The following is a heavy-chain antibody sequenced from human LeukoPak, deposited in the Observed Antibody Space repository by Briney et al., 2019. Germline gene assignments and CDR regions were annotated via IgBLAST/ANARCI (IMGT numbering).Heavy chain of an antibody. CDR1: GFTFSDYY. Sequence: GGSLRLSCAASGFTFSDYYMSWIRQAPGKALGWVSYITSSGSAIYYADSVKGRFTISRDNARNSLYLQMNGLRVDDTAIYYCASDIVSTSGDFWGQGTLVTVSS. J-gene: IGHJ4*02. V-gene: IGHV3-11*01. D-gene: IGHD5/OR15-5a*01. CDR3: ASDIVSTSGDF. CDR2: ITSSGSAI.